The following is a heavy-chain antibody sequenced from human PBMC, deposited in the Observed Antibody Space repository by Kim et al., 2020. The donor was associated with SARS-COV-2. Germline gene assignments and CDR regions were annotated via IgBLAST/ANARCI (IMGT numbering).Heavy chain of an antibody. CDR1: GFTFSSYA. CDR2: ISGSGGST. CDR3: AKGELESSGSRYYYYGMDV. V-gene: IGHV3-23*01. J-gene: IGHJ6*02. D-gene: IGHD3-22*01. Sequence: GGSLRLSCAASGFTFSSYAMSWVRQAPGKGLEWVSAISGSGGSTYYADYVKGRFTISRDNSKNTLYLQMNSLRAEDTAVYYCAKGELESSGSRYYYYGMDVWGQGTTVTVSS.